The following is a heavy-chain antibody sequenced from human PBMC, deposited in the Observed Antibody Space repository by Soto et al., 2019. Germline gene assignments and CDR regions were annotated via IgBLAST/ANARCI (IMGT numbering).Heavy chain of an antibody. D-gene: IGHD1-20*01. CDR1: GGTFSSYA. CDR2: IIPILGIA. CDR3: ARSAYNWNDYYYYGMDV. Sequence: ASVKVSCKASGGTFSSYAISWVRQAPGQGLEWMGGIIPILGIANYAQKFQGRVTITADKSTSTAYMELSSLRSEDTAVYYCARSAYNWNDYYYYGMDVWGQGTTVTVSS. J-gene: IGHJ6*02. V-gene: IGHV1-69*10.